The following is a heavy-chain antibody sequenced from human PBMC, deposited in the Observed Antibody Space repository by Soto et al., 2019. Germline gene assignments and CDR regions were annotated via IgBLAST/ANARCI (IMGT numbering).Heavy chain of an antibody. V-gene: IGHV3-23*01. J-gene: IGHJ4*02. CDR2: ISTTGDGT. CDR1: GITFSSYA. CDR3: ARERYCSGGSCYYFDY. D-gene: IGHD2-15*01. Sequence: PGGSLRLSCVASGITFSSYAMNWVRLAPGKGLEWISAISTTGDGTFYAASVKGRFTISRDNSKNTLYLQMSSLRAEDTAVYYCARERYCSGGSCYYFDYWGQGTLVTVSS.